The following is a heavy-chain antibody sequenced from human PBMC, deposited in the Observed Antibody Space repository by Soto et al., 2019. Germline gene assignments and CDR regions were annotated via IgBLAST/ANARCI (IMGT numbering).Heavy chain of an antibody. V-gene: IGHV1-46*01. CDR1: GYTFTNYY. J-gene: IGHJ4*02. CDR2: INPNGGST. D-gene: IGHD6-13*01. Sequence: QVQLVQSGAEVKKPGASVKLSCKASGYTFTNYYIHWVRQAPGQGLEWMAIINPNGGSTNYAQKFQGRGTLTRDTSTSTVYMDLSRLKSEDTGVYYCARGLAAGDHWGQGTLVTVSS. CDR3: ARGLAAGDH.